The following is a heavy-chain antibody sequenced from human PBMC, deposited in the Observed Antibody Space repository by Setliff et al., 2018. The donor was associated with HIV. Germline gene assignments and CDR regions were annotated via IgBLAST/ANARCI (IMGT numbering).Heavy chain of an antibody. J-gene: IGHJ5*02. CDR2: IDWDDDK. Sequence: SGPLVNPTQTLTLTCTFSGFSLTTSGMCVTWIRQPPGRALEWLARIDWDDDKYYSTSLKTRLTISRDTSKNQVVLTMTNVDPVDTATYYCAQLLLPLGAYNYETWGQGMLVTV. D-gene: IGHD1-1*01. CDR1: GFSLTTSGMC. V-gene: IGHV2-70*11. CDR3: AQLLLPLGAYNYET.